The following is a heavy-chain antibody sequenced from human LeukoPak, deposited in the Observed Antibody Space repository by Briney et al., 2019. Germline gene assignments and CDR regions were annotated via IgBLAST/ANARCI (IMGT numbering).Heavy chain of an antibody. V-gene: IGHV3-33*01. CDR1: GFTFNSYG. CDR3: ARDHGSGSFSIDY. J-gene: IGHJ4*02. D-gene: IGHD3-10*01. CDR2: IWYDGGNK. Sequence: GGSLRLSCAASGFTFNSYGMHWVRQAPGKGLEWVAVIWYDGGNKYYADSVKGRFTISRDNSKNTLYLQMNSLRAEDTAVYYCARDHGSGSFSIDYWGQGTLVTVSS.